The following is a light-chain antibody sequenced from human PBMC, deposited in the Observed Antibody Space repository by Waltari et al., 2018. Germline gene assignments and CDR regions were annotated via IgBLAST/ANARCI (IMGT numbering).Light chain of an antibody. CDR2: RND. CDR1: SSNIGSNT. J-gene: IGLJ3*02. CDR3: AAWDDSLNGPV. Sequence: QSVLTQPPSASGTPGQRVTISCSGSSSNIGSNTVNWYLQLPGTAPKLLSYRNDQRPSGVPDRFSGSKSGTSASLAISGLQSEDEADYYCAAWDDSLNGPVFGGGTTLTVV. V-gene: IGLV1-44*01.